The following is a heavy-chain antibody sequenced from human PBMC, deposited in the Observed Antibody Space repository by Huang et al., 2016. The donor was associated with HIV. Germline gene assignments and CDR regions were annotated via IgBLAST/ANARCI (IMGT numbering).Heavy chain of an antibody. CDR2: FSTYNGHT. J-gene: IGHJ5*02. D-gene: IGHD3-10*01. CDR1: GYTFFTYS. Sequence: QVQLVQSGPEMKKPGASVNVSCKASGYTFFTYSISWVRQAPGQGLEWMGGFSTYNGHTNYAQKFQGRLTLTTDVSTSSAYMELKNLRSDDTAVYYCARFRGPQVTLNWLDPWGQGTLVTVSS. CDR3: ARFRGPQVTLNWLDP. V-gene: IGHV1-18*01.